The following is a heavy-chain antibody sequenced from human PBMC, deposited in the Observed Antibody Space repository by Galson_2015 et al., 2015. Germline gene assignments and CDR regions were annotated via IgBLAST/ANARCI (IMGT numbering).Heavy chain of an antibody. Sequence: SLRLSCAASGFIFNSYVMSWVRQAPGKGPEWVSGISGSGGSTNYADSVKGRFTVSRDNSKNTLYLQMNSLRAEDTAIYYCAKDKKKLRIAAAGADYWGRGTLVTVSS. J-gene: IGHJ4*02. CDR3: AKDKKKLRIAAAGADY. V-gene: IGHV3-23*01. CDR1: GFIFNSYV. CDR2: ISGSGGST. D-gene: IGHD6-13*01.